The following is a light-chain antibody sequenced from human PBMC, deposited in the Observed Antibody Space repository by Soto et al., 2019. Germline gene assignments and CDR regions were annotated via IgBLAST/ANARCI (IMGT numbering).Light chain of an antibody. CDR1: QPITSRY. J-gene: IGKJ5*01. V-gene: IGKV3-20*01. CDR2: RTF. Sequence: IVLTQSPGTLSLSPGERATLSCRASQPITSRYLAWYQHQPGQAPRLLIYRTFARAPGIPDRFSGGGSGTDFTLTISRLEREDFAVYYWRQYDTSPPTFGQGTRLDIK. CDR3: RQYDTSPPT.